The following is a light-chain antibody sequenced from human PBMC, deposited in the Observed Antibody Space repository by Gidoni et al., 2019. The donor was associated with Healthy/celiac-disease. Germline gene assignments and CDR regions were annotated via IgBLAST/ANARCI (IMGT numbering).Light chain of an antibody. CDR2: WAS. J-gene: IGKJ2*01. V-gene: IGKV4-1*01. CDR1: QSVLYSSNNKNY. Sequence: DIVLTQSPDSLAVSLGERATINCKSSQSVLYSSNNKNYLAGYQQKPGQPPKLLIYWASTRESGVPDRFSGSGSGTDFTLTISSLQDEDVAVYYCQQYDSTPQDTFGQGTKLEIK. CDR3: QQYDSTPQDT.